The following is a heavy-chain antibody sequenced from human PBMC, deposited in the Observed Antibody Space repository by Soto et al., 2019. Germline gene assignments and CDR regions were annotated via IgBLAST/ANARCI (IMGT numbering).Heavy chain of an antibody. CDR2: IDPSDSYT. V-gene: IGHV5-10-1*01. D-gene: IGHD3-22*01. Sequence: GESLKISCKGSGYSFTSYWISWVHQMPGKGLEWMGRIDPSDSYTNYSPSFQGHVTISADKSISTAYLQWSSLKASDTAMYYCAREGNRYYYDSSGIPGDAFDIWGQGTMVTVSS. CDR1: GYSFTSYW. CDR3: AREGNRYYYDSSGIPGDAFDI. J-gene: IGHJ3*02.